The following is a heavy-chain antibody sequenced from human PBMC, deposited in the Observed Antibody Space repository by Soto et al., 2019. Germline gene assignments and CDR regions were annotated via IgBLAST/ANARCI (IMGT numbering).Heavy chain of an antibody. CDR3: TSSEWFGESGGMDV. D-gene: IGHD3-10*01. J-gene: IGHJ6*02. CDR2: IRSKANSYAT. CDR1: GFTFSGSA. Sequence: PGGSLRLSCAASGFTFSGSAMHGVRQASGKGLEWVGRIRSKANSYATAYAASVKGRFTISRDDSKNTAYLQMNSLKTEDTAVYYCTSSEWFGESGGMDVWGQGTTVTVSS. V-gene: IGHV3-73*01.